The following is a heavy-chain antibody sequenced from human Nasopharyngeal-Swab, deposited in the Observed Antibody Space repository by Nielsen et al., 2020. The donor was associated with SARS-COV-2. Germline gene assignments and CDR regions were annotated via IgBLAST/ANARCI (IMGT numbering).Heavy chain of an antibody. J-gene: IGHJ6*02. Sequence: ASVKVSCKASGYTFTSYGISWVRQAPGPGLDWMGWISAYNGNTNYAQKLQGRVTMTTDTSTSTAYMELRSLRSDDTAVYYCARAGYDYVWGAMLSAPRYGMDVWGQGTTVTVSS. V-gene: IGHV1-18*01. D-gene: IGHD3-16*01. CDR2: ISAYNGNT. CDR1: GYTFTSYG. CDR3: ARAGYDYVWGAMLSAPRYGMDV.